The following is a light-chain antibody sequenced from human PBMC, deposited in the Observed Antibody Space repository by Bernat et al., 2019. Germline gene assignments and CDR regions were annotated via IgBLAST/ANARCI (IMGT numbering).Light chain of an antibody. V-gene: IGKV1D-16*01. Sequence: DIQMTQSPSSLSASVGDRVIITCRASQGIGSWLAWYQQKPEKAPKSLIHAASSLQSGVPSRFSCSGYWTDFTLTISNLQPEDFATYYCQQYTSYPLTFGGGTKVEIK. CDR1: QGIGSW. CDR3: QQYTSYPLT. CDR2: AAS. J-gene: IGKJ4*01.